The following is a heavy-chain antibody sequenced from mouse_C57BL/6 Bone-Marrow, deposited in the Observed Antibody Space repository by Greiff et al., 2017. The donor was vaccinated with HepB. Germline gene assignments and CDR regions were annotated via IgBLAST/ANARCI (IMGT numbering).Heavy chain of an antibody. D-gene: IGHD1-1*01. V-gene: IGHV5-4*01. CDR3: ARDTNWYFDV. J-gene: IGHJ1*03. Sequence: EVQGVESGGGLVKPGGSLKLSCAASGFTFSSYAMSWVRQTPEKRLEWVATISDGGSYTYYPDNVKGRFTISRDNAKNNLYLQMSHLKSEDTAMYYCARDTNWYFDVWGTGTTVTVSS. CDR2: ISDGGSYT. CDR1: GFTFSSYA.